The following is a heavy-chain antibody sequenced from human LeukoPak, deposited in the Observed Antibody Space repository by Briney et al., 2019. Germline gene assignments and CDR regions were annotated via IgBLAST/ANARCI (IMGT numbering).Heavy chain of an antibody. CDR1: GGSISSYY. V-gene: IGHV4-59*01. CDR2: FYYSGST. D-gene: IGHD3-10*01. J-gene: IGHJ6*03. CDR3: ARAYYYGSGSSLNYYYYYMDV. Sequence: SETLSLTCTVSGGSISSYYWRWIRQPPGKGRVWVGYFYYSGSTNYNPSLKSRVTISVDTSKSQFSLKLSSVTAADTAVYYCARAYYYGSGSSLNYYYYYMDVWGKGTTVTVSS.